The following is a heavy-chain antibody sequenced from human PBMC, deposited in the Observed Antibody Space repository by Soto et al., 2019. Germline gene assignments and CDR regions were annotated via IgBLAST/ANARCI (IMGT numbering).Heavy chain of an antibody. J-gene: IGHJ6*01. CDR2: FGVSHTMT. V-gene: IGHV3-23*01. Sequence: GGSLRLSCAASGFTFSSYVISWVRQAPGKGLEWVSSFGVSHTMTYYADSVKGRFTISRDNSKNILYLQMNSLRAEDTAVYYCAKSGIANRVYYGFHVWGQGTTV. D-gene: IGHD1-1*01. CDR3: AKSGIANRVYYGFHV. CDR1: GFTFSSYV.